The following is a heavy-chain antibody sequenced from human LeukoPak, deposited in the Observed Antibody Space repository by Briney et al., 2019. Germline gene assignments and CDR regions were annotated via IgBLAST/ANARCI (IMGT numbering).Heavy chain of an antibody. CDR1: GFTVSDHY. CDR2: LYSGGTT. D-gene: IGHD5-12*01. V-gene: IGHV3-53*01. Sequence: GGSLRLSCAASGFTVSDHYMSWVRQAPGKGLEWVSVLYSGGTTYYADSVKGRFTISRDNSKNTLYLQMNSLRAEDTAVYYCARVGGGYETFDYWGQGTLVTVSS. CDR3: ARVGGGYETFDY. J-gene: IGHJ4*02.